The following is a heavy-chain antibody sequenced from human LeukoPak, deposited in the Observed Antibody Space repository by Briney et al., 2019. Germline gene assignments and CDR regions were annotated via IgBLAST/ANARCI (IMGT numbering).Heavy chain of an antibody. CDR1: GFTFSDYY. D-gene: IGHD6-13*01. CDR3: TRRPYSSSWYYFDY. V-gene: IGHV3-11*04. CDR2: ISSSGSML. J-gene: IGHJ4*02. Sequence: GGSLRLSCTVPGFTFSDYYMSWVRQAPGKGLEWVSYISSSGSMLHYADSVEGRFTISRDNGKSSLYLQMSSLRVEDTAVYYCTRRPYSSSWYYFDYWGQGTLVTVSS.